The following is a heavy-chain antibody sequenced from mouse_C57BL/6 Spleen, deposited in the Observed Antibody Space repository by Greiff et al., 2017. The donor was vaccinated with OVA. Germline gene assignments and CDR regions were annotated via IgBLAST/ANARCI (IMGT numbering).Heavy chain of an antibody. CDR3: ARVEGNYYFDY. CDR2: INYDGSST. D-gene: IGHD2-1*01. V-gene: IGHV5-16*01. J-gene: IGHJ2*01. Sequence: EVKVVESEGGLVQPGSSMKLSCTASGFTFSDYYMAWVRQVPEKGLEWVANINYDGSSTYYLDSLKSRFIISRDNAKNILYLQMSSLKSEDTATYYCARVEGNYYFDYWGQGTTLTVSS. CDR1: GFTFSDYY.